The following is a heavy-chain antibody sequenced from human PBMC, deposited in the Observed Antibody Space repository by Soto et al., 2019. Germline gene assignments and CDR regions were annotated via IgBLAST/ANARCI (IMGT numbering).Heavy chain of an antibody. V-gene: IGHV3-23*01. CDR3: AKDLRYGYGSLSDY. Sequence: GSLRLSCAASGFTFSSYAMSWVRQAPGKGLEWVSAISGSGGSTYYADSVKGRFTISRDNSKNTLYLQMNSLRAEDTAVYYCAKDLRYGYGSLSDYWGQGTLVTVSS. CDR2: ISGSGGST. J-gene: IGHJ4*02. D-gene: IGHD5-18*01. CDR1: GFTFSSYA.